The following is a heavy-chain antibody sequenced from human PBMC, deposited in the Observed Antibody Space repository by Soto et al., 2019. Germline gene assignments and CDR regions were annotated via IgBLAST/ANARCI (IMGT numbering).Heavy chain of an antibody. CDR2: ISRHSGNT. Sequence: ASVKVSCKTSGYTFTSYGISWVRQAPGQGLEWMGWISRHSGNTNYAQKFQGRVTMTTDTSTSTVYMEVRSLRFDDTAVYYCARDTLLGQQWDYGMDVWGQGTTVTVS. J-gene: IGHJ6*02. CDR3: ARDTLLGQQWDYGMDV. V-gene: IGHV1-18*01. CDR1: GYTFTSYG. D-gene: IGHD5-18*01.